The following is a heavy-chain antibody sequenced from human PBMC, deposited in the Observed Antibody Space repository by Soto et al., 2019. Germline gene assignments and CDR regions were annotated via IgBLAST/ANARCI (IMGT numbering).Heavy chain of an antibody. J-gene: IGHJ4*02. CDR2: VTDSGGTT. CDR1: GFTFSKFA. D-gene: IGHD5-12*01. V-gene: IGHV3-23*01. CDR3: AEGGFYDGFGY. Sequence: EVQLLESGGGLVRPGGSLRLSCAASGFTFSKFAMTWVRQAPGKGLEWVSTVTDSGGTTYDADSVKGRFTISRDNAKNRLFVQKNSLRAEETALDYCAEGGFYDGFGYCGQGILVTVGS.